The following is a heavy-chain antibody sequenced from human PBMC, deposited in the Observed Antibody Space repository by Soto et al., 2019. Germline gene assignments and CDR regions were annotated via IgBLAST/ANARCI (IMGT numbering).Heavy chain of an antibody. D-gene: IGHD4-17*01. CDR2: IYYSGST. CDR1: GGSISSYY. V-gene: IGHV4-59*01. J-gene: IGHJ4*02. CDR3: ARVYGDYDLDY. Sequence: SETLSLTCTVSGGSISSYYWSWIRQPPGKGLEWIGYIYYSGSTNYNPSLKSRVTISVDTSKNQFSLKLSSVTAADTAVYYCARVYGDYDLDYWGQGTLVTVSS.